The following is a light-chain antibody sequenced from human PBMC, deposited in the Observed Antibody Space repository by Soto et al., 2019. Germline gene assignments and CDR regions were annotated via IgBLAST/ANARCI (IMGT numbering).Light chain of an antibody. CDR1: QSVRSSY. Sequence: EIVLTQSPGTLSLSPGERTTLSCRASQSVRSSYLAWYQQKPGQAPRLLIYGAFSRATGIPDRFSGSGSWTDFTLTSSRLEPEDFAVYYCQQYGSSPRLTCGGGTRVEIK. CDR2: GAF. V-gene: IGKV3-20*01. J-gene: IGKJ4*02. CDR3: QQYGSSPRLT.